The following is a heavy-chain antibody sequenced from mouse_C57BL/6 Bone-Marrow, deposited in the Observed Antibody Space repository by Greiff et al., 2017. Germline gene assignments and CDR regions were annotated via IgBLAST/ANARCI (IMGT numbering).Heavy chain of an antibody. D-gene: IGHD2-4*01. Sequence: VKLQESGPGLVQPSQSLSITCTVSGFSLTSYGVHWVRQSPGKGLEWLGVIWSGGSTDYNAAFISRLSTSKDNSKSKVFLKMNSLQADDTAIYYCSRNGELRAWFAYWGQGTLVTVSA. CDR3: SRNGELRAWFAY. J-gene: IGHJ3*01. CDR2: IWSGGST. CDR1: GFSLTSYG. V-gene: IGHV2-2*01.